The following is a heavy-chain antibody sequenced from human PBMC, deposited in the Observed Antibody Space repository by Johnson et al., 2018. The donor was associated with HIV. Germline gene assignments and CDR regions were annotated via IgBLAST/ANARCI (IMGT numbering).Heavy chain of an antibody. CDR1: GFTFSSYA. CDR2: ISDDGSNE. D-gene: IGHD6-6*01. J-gene: IGHJ3*02. V-gene: IGHV3-30*09. CDR3: ARGGRKQLACDAFDI. Sequence: QVQLVESGGGVVQPGRSLRLSCAASGFTFSSYAMHWVRQAPGKGLDWVAVISDDGSNEYYADSVKGRFAISRDNSKNTLYLQMNSLRAGDTALYYCARGGRKQLACDAFDIWGQGTMVTVSS.